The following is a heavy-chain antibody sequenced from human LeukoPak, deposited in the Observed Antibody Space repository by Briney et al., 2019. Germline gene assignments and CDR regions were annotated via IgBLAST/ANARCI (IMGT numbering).Heavy chain of an antibody. CDR3: ARASPVWGTSFDY. V-gene: IGHV1-2*02. J-gene: IGHJ4*02. D-gene: IGHD3-16*01. CDR1: GYIFTGYY. Sequence: GASVKVSCKASGYIFTGYYMHWVRQAPGQGLEWMGWINPNSGGTNYAQKFQGRVTMTRDTSISTAYMELSRLRSDDTAVYYCARASPVWGTSFDYWGQGTLVTVSS. CDR2: INPNSGGT.